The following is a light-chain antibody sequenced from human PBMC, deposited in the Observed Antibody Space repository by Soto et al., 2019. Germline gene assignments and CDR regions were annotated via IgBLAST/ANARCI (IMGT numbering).Light chain of an antibody. CDR2: LAS. CDR3: QQYGSSPWT. CDR1: QSIPSNY. J-gene: IGKJ1*01. Sequence: EIVLTQSPDTLSLSPGDRATPSCRASQSIPSNYLAWYQQKPGQAPRLLIYLASNRAAGIPDRFSGSGSGADFTLTITRLEPEDFAVYHCQQYGSSPWTFGQGTKVDFK. V-gene: IGKV3-20*01.